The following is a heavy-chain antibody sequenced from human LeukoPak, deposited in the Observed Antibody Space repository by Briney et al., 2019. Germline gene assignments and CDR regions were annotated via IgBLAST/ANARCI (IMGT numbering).Heavy chain of an antibody. CDR1: GFTFSRYW. D-gene: IGHD5-24*01. J-gene: IGHJ4*02. Sequence: AGGSLRLSCAASGFTFSRYWMHWVRQAPGKGLEWVSVFYVGGVTYYADSVKGRFTISRDNSENTLYLQMKSLRAEDAAVYYCARGDGYNFFDYWGQGTLVTVSS. V-gene: IGHV3-53*01. CDR2: FYVGGVT. CDR3: ARGDGYNFFDY.